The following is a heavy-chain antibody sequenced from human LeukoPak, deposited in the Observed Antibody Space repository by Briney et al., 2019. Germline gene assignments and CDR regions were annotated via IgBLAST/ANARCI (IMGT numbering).Heavy chain of an antibody. D-gene: IGHD6-6*01. CDR3: ARGTDQLVRPAYFDY. CDR2: INHSGST. Sequence: SETLSLTCAVYGGSFSGYCWSWIRQPPGKGLEWIGEINHSGSTNYNPSLKSRVTISVDTSKNQFSLKLSSVTAADTAVYYCARGTDQLVRPAYFDYWGQGTLVTVSS. CDR1: GGSFSGYC. J-gene: IGHJ4*02. V-gene: IGHV4-34*01.